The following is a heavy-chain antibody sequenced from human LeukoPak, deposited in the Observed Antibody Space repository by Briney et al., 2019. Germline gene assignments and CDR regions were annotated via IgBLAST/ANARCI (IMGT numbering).Heavy chain of an antibody. Sequence: ASVKVSCKASGYTFTSYYMHWVRQAPGQGLEWMGIINPSGGSTSYAQKFQGRVTMTRDMSTSTVYMELSSLRSEDTAVYYCAAYYGSGSYYNPTYYYYMDVWGKGTTVTVSS. J-gene: IGHJ6*03. D-gene: IGHD3-10*01. CDR2: INPSGGST. CDR1: GYTFTSYY. V-gene: IGHV1-46*01. CDR3: AAYYGSGSYYNPTYYYYMDV.